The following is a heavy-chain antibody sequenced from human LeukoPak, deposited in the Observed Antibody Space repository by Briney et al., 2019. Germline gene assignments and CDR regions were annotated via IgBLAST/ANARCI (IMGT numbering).Heavy chain of an antibody. Sequence: ASVKVSCKASGYTFTSYYMHWVRQAPGQGLEWMGWISAYNGNTNYAQKLQGRVTMTTDTSTSTAYMELRSLRSDDTAVYYCARGPNYYYDSSGDFDYWGQGTLVTVSS. J-gene: IGHJ4*02. D-gene: IGHD3-22*01. CDR1: GYTFTSYY. CDR2: ISAYNGNT. CDR3: ARGPNYYYDSSGDFDY. V-gene: IGHV1-18*04.